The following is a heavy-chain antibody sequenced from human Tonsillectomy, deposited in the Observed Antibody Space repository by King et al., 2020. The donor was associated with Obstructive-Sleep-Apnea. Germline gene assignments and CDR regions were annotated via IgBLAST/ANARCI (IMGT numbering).Heavy chain of an antibody. CDR3: GRTYTTSLYSPPRQIDY. CDR2: VYFIVGTT. Sequence: VQLQESGPGLVEPSETLSLTCTVSPGSFRTYYLRWFRQPPRRGLQWVGNVYFIVGTTNYSPSLNILVTISVDTPKNQFSLKLTSVTAPDTAVYYCGRTYTTSLYSPPRQIDYWGQGTLVTVSS. J-gene: IGHJ4*02. CDR1: PGSFRTYY. V-gene: IGHV4-59*01. D-gene: IGHD6-13*01.